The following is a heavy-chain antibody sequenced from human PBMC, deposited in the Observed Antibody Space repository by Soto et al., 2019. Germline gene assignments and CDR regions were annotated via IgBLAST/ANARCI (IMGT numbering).Heavy chain of an antibody. D-gene: IGHD3-22*01. J-gene: IGHJ4*02. CDR1: GGTMSGYA. CDR2: IIPIFGTA. CDR3: AEGYDSSGYYWI. V-gene: IGHV1-69*13. Sequence: SLNRSWKASGGTMSGYAISWGRQAPGQGLEWMGGIIPIFGTANYAQKFQGRVTITADESTSTAYMELSSLRSEDTVVYYCAEGYDSSGYYWIWGQGTLVTVPQ.